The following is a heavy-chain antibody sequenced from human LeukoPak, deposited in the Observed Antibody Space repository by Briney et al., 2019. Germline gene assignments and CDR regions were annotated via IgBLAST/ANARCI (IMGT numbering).Heavy chain of an antibody. CDR3: TRRPYSSSWYYFDY. J-gene: IGHJ4*02. CDR2: ISSSGSML. V-gene: IGHV3-11*04. D-gene: IGHD6-13*01. Sequence: LSLTCTVSGGSISSHFWSWIRQPPGKGLEWVSYISSSGSMLHYADSVEGRFTISRDNGKSSLYLQMSSLRVEDTAVYYCTRRPYSSSWYYFDYWGQGTLVTVSS. CDR1: GGSISSHF.